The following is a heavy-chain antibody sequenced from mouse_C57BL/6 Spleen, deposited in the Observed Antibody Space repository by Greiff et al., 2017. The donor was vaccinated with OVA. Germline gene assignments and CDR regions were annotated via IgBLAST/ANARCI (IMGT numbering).Heavy chain of an antibody. Sequence: EVQLQESGPELVKPGASVKMSCKASGYTFTDYNMHWVKQSHGKSLEWIGYINPNNGGTSYNQKFKGKATLTVNKSSSTAYMELRSLTSEDSAVYYCARDHYYGSSDYWGQGTTLTVSS. CDR3: ARDHYYGSSDY. D-gene: IGHD1-1*01. J-gene: IGHJ2*01. V-gene: IGHV1-22*01. CDR1: GYTFTDYN. CDR2: INPNNGGT.